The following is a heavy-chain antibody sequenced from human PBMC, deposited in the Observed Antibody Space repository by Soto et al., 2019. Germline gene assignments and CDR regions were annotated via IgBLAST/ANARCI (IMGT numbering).Heavy chain of an antibody. CDR3: ATSGGGGYLY. CDR1: GYTFSSYD. J-gene: IGHJ4*02. D-gene: IGHD1-1*01. CDR2: LNPNSGDT. Sequence: QVQLVQSGAEVKKPGASVKVSCKASGYTFSSYDINWVRQATGQGLEWMGWLNPNSGDTGYAQKFQGRVTLTRNTSINTAYIELSSLTSDDTSVYYCATSGGGGYLYWGQGTLGTVSS. V-gene: IGHV1-8*01.